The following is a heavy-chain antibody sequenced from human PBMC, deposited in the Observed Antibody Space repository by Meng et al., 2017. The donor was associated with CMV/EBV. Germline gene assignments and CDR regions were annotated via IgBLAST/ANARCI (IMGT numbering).Heavy chain of an antibody. CDR3: AKVGQRGSYYADY. CDR1: GFTFSSYA. Sequence: GESLKISCAASGFTFSSYAMSWVRQAPGKGLESVSAISGSGGSTYYADSVKGRFTISRDNSKNTLYLQMNSLRAEDTAVYYCAKVGQRGSYYADYWGQGTLVTVSS. J-gene: IGHJ4*02. CDR2: ISGSGGST. D-gene: IGHD1-26*01. V-gene: IGHV3-23*01.